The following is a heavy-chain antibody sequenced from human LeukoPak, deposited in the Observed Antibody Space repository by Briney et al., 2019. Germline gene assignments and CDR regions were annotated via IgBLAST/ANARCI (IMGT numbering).Heavy chain of an antibody. CDR1: GLTFSSYG. D-gene: IGHD3-10*01. CDR2: IRYDGSNK. J-gene: IGHJ4*02. V-gene: IGHV3-30*02. CDR3: AKDGTRGIRFGKIAHYFDY. Sequence: PGGSLRLSCAASGLTFSSYGMHWVRQAPGKGLEWVAFIRYDGSNKYYADSVKGRFTISRDSSKNTLYLQMNSLRVEDTAVYYCAKDGTRGIRFGKIAHYFDYWGQGSLVTVSS.